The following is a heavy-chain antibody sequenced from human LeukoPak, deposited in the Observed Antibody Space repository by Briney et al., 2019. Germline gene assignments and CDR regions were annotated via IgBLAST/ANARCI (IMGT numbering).Heavy chain of an antibody. CDR3: ARGPNYYDSSGSPYFDY. V-gene: IGHV4-34*01. CDR1: GGSFRGYY. CDR2: INHSGST. J-gene: IGHJ4*02. Sequence: PSETLSLTCAVYGGSFRGYYWSWIRQPPGKGLEWIGEINHSGSTNYNPSLKSRVTISVDTSKNQFSLKLSSVTAADTAVYYCARGPNYYDSSGSPYFDYWGQGTLVTVSS. D-gene: IGHD3-22*01.